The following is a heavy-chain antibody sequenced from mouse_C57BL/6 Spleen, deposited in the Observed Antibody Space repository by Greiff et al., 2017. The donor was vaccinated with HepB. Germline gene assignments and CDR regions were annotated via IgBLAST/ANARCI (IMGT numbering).Heavy chain of an antibody. CDR2: IYPGSGST. CDR1: GYTFTSYW. V-gene: IGHV1-55*01. D-gene: IGHD2-3*01. J-gene: IGHJ4*01. CDR3: ARDGYYKDAMDY. Sequence: VQLQQPGAELVKPGASVKMSCKASGYTFTSYWITWVKQRPGQGLEWIGDIYPGSGSTNYNEKFKSKATLTVDTSSSTAYMQLSSLTSEDSAVYYCARDGYYKDAMDYWGQGTSVTVSS.